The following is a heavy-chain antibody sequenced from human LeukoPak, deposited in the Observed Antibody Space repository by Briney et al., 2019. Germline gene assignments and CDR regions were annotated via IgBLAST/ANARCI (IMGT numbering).Heavy chain of an antibody. Sequence: GGSLRLSCAASGFTVSSNYMSWVRQAPGKGLEWVSAISGSGGSTYYADSVKGRFTISRDNSKNTLYLQMNSLRAEDTAVYYCAKEYIVGATCFDYWGQGTQVTVSS. V-gene: IGHV3-23*01. CDR2: ISGSGGST. CDR3: AKEYIVGATCFDY. J-gene: IGHJ4*02. D-gene: IGHD1-26*01. CDR1: GFTVSSNY.